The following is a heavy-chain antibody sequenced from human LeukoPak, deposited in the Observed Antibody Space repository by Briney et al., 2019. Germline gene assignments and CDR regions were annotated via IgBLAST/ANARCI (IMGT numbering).Heavy chain of an antibody. CDR3: TTEGLPGSFDY. V-gene: IGHV3-15*01. J-gene: IGHJ4*02. D-gene: IGHD4-11*01. CDR1: GFTLSNAW. CDR2: IKNKADAGTA. Sequence: GGSLRLSCAASGFTLSNAWMSWVRQAPGKGLEWVGRIKNKADAGTAEYAAPVKGRFTISRDDSKNTVYLQMNILEIEDTAMYFCTTEGLPGSFDYWGQGTLVTVSS.